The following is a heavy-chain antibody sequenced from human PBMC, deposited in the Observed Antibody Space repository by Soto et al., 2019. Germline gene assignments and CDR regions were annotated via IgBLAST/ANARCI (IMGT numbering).Heavy chain of an antibody. CDR1: GFTFSKHA. CDR2: ISGSGAST. J-gene: IGHJ4*02. CDR3: AKTPGVITVISAFDH. D-gene: IGHD2-21*01. V-gene: IGHV3-23*01. Sequence: GGSLRLSGVASGFTFSKHALAWVRQAPGKGLEWVSAISGSGASTYDSDSVKGRFVISRDNSNNTLYLQMNSLKAEDTAVYYCAKTPGVITVISAFDHWGQGTPVTVSS.